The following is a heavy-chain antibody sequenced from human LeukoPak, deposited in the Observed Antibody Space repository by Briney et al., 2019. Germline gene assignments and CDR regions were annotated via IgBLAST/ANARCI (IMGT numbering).Heavy chain of an antibody. CDR3: AKGGSGYYFDY. Sequence: GGSLRLSXAASGFTFDDYAMHWVRQPPGKGLEWVAGISWNSGSIGYADSVKGRFTISRDNAKNSLHLQMNSLRAEDMALYYCAKGGSGYYFDYWGQGTLVTVSS. V-gene: IGHV3-9*03. D-gene: IGHD3-22*01. CDR1: GFTFDDYA. J-gene: IGHJ4*02. CDR2: ISWNSGSI.